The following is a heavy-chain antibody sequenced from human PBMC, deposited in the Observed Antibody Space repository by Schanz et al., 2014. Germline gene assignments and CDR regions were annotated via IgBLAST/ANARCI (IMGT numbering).Heavy chain of an antibody. V-gene: IGHV1-46*03. CDR3: ARGSPEKMIRGELDY. Sequence: QVQLVQSGAEVKKPGASVKVSCKASGYTFSSYGITWVRQAPGQGLEWMGIINPIGGSTTYAQKFRGAVTLTTDTATDTADLELTSLRSEDTAVYYCARGSPEKMIRGELDYWGQGTLVTVSS. D-gene: IGHD3-10*01. CDR2: INPIGGST. CDR1: GYTFSSYG. J-gene: IGHJ4*02.